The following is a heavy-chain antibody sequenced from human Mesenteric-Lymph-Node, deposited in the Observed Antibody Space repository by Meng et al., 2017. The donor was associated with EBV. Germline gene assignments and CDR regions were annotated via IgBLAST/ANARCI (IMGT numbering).Heavy chain of an antibody. CDR2: NYHSGST. J-gene: IGHJ5*02. CDR3: ARENPARGNWFDP. CDR1: GGSISSSNW. V-gene: IGHV4-4*02. D-gene: IGHD3-10*01. Sequence: VRRQESGPKLAKPSGTPSLTCAVSGGSISSSNWWRWARQTPGKGLEGIGENYHSGSTNYNPSLKSRVTISVDTSKNQFSLNLYSVTAADTAVYYCARENPARGNWFDPWGQGALVTVSS.